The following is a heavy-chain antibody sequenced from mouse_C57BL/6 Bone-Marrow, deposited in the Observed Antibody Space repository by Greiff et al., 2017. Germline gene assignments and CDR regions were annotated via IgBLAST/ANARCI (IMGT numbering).Heavy chain of an antibody. D-gene: IGHD2-3*01. CDR2: IDPSDSYT. V-gene: IGHV1-69*01. CDR1: GYTFTSYW. CDR3: AKGDDGYSYYFDY. Sequence: QVQLQQSGAELVMPGASVKLSCKASGYTFTSYWMHWVKQRPGQGLEWIGEIDPSDSYTNYNQKFKGKSTLTVDKSSSTAYMQLSSLTSEDSAVYYCAKGDDGYSYYFDYWGQGTTLTVSS. J-gene: IGHJ2*01.